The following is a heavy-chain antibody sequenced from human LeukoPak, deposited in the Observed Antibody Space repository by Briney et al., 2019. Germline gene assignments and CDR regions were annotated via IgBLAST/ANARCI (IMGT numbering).Heavy chain of an antibody. CDR1: GLTFSSYG. CDR2: ISTTGGTT. D-gene: IGHD3-10*01. J-gene: IGHJ4*02. CDR3: AREEGIDY. Sequence: GGSLRLSCAASGLTFSSYGMSWVRQAPGRGLEWVSAISTTGGTTYYADSVKGRFTISRDNAKNSLYLQMNSLRAEDTAVYYCAREEGIDYWGQGTLVTVSS. V-gene: IGHV3-23*01.